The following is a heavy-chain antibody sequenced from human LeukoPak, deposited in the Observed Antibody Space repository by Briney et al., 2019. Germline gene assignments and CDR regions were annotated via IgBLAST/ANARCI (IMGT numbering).Heavy chain of an antibody. Sequence: PGGSLRLSCAASELTFSDYAMRWVRQAPGKGLEWVSTISGSGGDTYYADSVKGRFTISRDNSKNTLYLQMNSLRAEDTAVYYCAKPLMYYYDSSGYYFPFDSWGQGTLVTVSS. V-gene: IGHV3-23*01. CDR2: ISGSGGDT. J-gene: IGHJ4*02. CDR1: ELTFSDYA. D-gene: IGHD3-22*01. CDR3: AKPLMYYYDSSGYYFPFDS.